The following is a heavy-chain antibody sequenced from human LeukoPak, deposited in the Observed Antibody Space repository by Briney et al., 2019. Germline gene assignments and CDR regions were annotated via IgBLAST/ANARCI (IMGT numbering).Heavy chain of an antibody. J-gene: IGHJ6*03. CDR2: ISGYNGDT. V-gene: IGHV1-18*01. CDR1: AYTFTSFG. CDR3: ARYGPYDFWSGYPRLYYMDV. Sequence: ASVKVSCKASAYTFTSFGINWVRQTPGQGLEWMGWISGYNGDTNYAQKFQGRVTMTTDRSTSTAYMELRSLRSDDTAVYYCARYGPYDFWSGYPRLYYMDVWGKGTTVTVSS. D-gene: IGHD3-3*01.